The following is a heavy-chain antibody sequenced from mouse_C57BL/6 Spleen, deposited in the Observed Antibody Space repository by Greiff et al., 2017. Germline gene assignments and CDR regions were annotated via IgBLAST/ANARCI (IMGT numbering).Heavy chain of an antibody. D-gene: IGHD2-12*01. CDR2: IYPGSGST. CDR3: AREEDGLTRVAY. CDR1: GYTFTSYW. V-gene: IGHV1-55*01. Sequence: QVQLQQPGAVLVKPGASVKMSCKASGYTFTSYWITWVKQRPGQGLEWIGDIYPGSGSTNYNEKFKSKATLTVDTSSSTAYMQLSSLTSEDSAVYYCAREEDGLTRVAYWGQGTLVTVSA. J-gene: IGHJ3*01.